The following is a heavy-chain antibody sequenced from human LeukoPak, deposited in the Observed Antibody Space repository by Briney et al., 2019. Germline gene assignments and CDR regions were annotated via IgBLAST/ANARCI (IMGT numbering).Heavy chain of an antibody. D-gene: IGHD4-4*01. J-gene: IGHJ5*02. CDR1: GDSVSSNSAA. Sequence: SQTLSLTCAISGDSVSSNSAAWNWIRQSPSSGLEWLGRTYYRSKWYNDYAVSVKSRITINPDTSKNQFSLQLNSVTPEDTAVYYCAYSSNYGVVWFDPWGQGTLVTVSS. CDR3: AYSSNYGVVWFDP. CDR2: TYYRSKWYN. V-gene: IGHV6-1*01.